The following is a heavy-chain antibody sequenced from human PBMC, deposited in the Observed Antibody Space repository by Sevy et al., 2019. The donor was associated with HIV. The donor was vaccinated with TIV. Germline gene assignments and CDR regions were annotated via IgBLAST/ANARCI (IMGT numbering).Heavy chain of an antibody. V-gene: IGHV3-33*01. J-gene: IGHJ6*02. CDR1: GFTFNSYG. CDR2: IWYDGTNK. CDR3: SREDYYFIMDV. Sequence: GGSLRLSCAASGFTFNSYGMHWVRQAPGKGLEWVAVIWYDGTNKEYADSVKGRFTISRDNSKNTLYLQMNSLRAEDTAVYFCSREDYYFIMDVWGQGTTVTVSS.